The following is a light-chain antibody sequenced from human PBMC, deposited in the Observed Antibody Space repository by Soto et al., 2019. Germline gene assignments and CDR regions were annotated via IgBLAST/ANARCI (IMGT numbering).Light chain of an antibody. CDR1: RSNIGSNT. V-gene: IGLV1-44*01. J-gene: IGLJ3*02. CDR3: AAWDDSLNVWV. Sequence: QSVLTQPPSTSGTPGQRVTISCSGSRSNIGSNTVNWYQHLPGTAPKLLIYSNNQRPSGVPDRFSGSKSGTSASLAISGLQSEDEADYYCAAWDDSLNVWVFGGGTKVTVL. CDR2: SNN.